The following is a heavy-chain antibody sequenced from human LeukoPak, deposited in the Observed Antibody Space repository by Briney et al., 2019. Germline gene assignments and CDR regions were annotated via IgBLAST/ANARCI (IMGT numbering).Heavy chain of an antibody. CDR1: GFTFSDYY. CDR2: ISSSGSTI. D-gene: IGHD1-26*01. CDR3: ARDLQGVKYSGSYYYFDY. J-gene: IGHJ4*02. Sequence: GGSLRLSCAASGFTFSDYYMSWIRQAPGKGLEWVSYISSSGSTIYYADSVKGRFTISRDNAKNSLYLQMNSLRAEDTAVYYCARDLQGVKYSGSYYYFDYWGQGTLVTVSS. V-gene: IGHV3-11*04.